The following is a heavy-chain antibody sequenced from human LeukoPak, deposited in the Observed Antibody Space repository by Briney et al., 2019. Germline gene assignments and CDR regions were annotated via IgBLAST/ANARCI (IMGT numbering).Heavy chain of an antibody. V-gene: IGHV3-30*02. CDR1: GFTFSSYG. D-gene: IGHD3-10*01. CDR3: AREYGSGSTPGY. Sequence: TGGSLRLSCAASGFTFSSYGMHWVRQAPGKGLEWVAFIRYDGSNKYYADSVKGRFTISRDNSKNTLYLQMNSLRAEDTAVYYCAREYGSGSTPGYWGQGTLVTVSS. CDR2: IRYDGSNK. J-gene: IGHJ4*02.